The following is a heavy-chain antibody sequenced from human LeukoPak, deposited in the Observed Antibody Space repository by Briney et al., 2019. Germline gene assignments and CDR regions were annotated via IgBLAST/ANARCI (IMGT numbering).Heavy chain of an antibody. D-gene: IGHD3-16*01. CDR1: GFTFTSSA. J-gene: IGHJ4*02. CDR2: IVVGSGNT. V-gene: IGHV1-58*01. Sequence: GASVKVSCKASGFTFTSSAVQWVRQARGQRLEWIGWIVVGSGNTNYAQKFQERVTMTTDASTSTAYMELRCLISDDTAVYYCARGWGDYWGQGTLVTVSS. CDR3: ARGWGDY.